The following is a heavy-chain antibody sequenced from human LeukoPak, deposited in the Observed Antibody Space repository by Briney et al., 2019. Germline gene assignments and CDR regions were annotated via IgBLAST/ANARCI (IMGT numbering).Heavy chain of an antibody. J-gene: IGHJ4*02. D-gene: IGHD2-2*01. V-gene: IGHV1-46*01. Sequence: ASVKVSCKASVYTFTRYYMHWVRQAPGQGLEWMGIINPSGGSTSYAQKFQGRVTMTRDTSTSTVYMELSSLRSEDTAVYYCARDLNACSSTSCNVRMVDALGPLEYWGQGTLVTVSS. CDR1: VYTFTRYY. CDR3: ARDLNACSSTSCNVRMVDALGPLEY. CDR2: INPSGGST.